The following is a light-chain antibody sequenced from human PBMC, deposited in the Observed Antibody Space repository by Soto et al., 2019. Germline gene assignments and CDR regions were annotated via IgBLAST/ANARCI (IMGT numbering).Light chain of an antibody. V-gene: IGKV3-15*01. CDR1: QSISSN. CDR2: GAS. J-gene: IGKJ2*01. CDR3: QQYNNWPYT. Sequence: EIVMTQSPATLSVSPGERATLSCRASQSISSNLAGYQQKPGQAPRLLIYGASSRATGLPARFSGSGSGTEFTLTISSLQSEDFAVYYCQQYNNWPYTFGQGTKLEI.